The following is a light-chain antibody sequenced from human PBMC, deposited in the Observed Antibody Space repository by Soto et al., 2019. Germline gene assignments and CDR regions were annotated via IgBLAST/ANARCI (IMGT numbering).Light chain of an antibody. CDR2: GAS. V-gene: IGKV3-15*01. CDR3: QQYNNWPPIT. J-gene: IGKJ5*01. Sequence: EIVMTQSPATLSVSPVEIATLSCMASQSLNRDLAWYQQRPGQSPRLLIFGASIRAAGIPARFSGSGSGTEFTLTISSLQSEDFAVYYCQQYNNWPPITFGQGTRLEIK. CDR1: QSLNRD.